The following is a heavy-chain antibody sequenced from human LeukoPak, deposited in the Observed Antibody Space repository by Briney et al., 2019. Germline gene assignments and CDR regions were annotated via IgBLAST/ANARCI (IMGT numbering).Heavy chain of an antibody. CDR2: IYYSGST. CDR1: GGSISSGDYY. CDR3: ARDAVVRDYYGMDV. Sequence: SETLSLTCTVSGGSISSGDYYWSWIRQPPGKGLEWIGYIYYSGSTYYNPSLKSRVTISVDTSKNQFSLKLSSVTAADTAVYYCARDAVVRDYYGMDVWGQGTTVTVSS. V-gene: IGHV4-30-4*01. J-gene: IGHJ6*02.